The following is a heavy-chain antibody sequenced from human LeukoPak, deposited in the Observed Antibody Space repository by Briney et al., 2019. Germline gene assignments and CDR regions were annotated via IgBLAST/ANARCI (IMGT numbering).Heavy chain of an antibody. CDR3: AAHVGNAGDFGY. D-gene: IGHD4-23*01. J-gene: IGHJ4*02. V-gene: IGHV3-7*01. CDR1: GFTFSSFW. CDR2: IKQDGSEK. Sequence: GGSLRLSCAASGFTFSSFWMTWVRQAPGKGLEWVANIKQDGSEKYYVDSVKGRFTISRDNAKNSLYPQMNSLRAEDTAVYYCAAHVGNAGDFGYWGQGTLVAVSS.